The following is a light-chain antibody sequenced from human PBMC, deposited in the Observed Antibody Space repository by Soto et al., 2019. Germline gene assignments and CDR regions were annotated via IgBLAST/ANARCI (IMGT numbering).Light chain of an antibody. CDR1: SGHSSYA. Sequence: QSVLTQSPSASASLGASVKLTCALSSGHSSYAIAWHQLQPEKGPRFLMKLNSDGSHSKGDGIPDRFSGSSSGAERYLTISGLQSEDEADYYCQTWGTGNWVFGGGTKLTVL. CDR3: QTWGTGNWV. J-gene: IGLJ3*02. CDR2: LNSDGSH. V-gene: IGLV4-69*01.